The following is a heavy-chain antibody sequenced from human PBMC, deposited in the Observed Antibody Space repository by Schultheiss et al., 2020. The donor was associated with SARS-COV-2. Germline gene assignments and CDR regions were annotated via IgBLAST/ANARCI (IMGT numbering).Heavy chain of an antibody. D-gene: IGHD6-19*01. CDR2: IYYSGST. CDR3: ATNLIAVAGIVFDY. CDR1: GGSISSSSYY. V-gene: IGHV4-39*01. J-gene: IGHJ4*02. Sequence: TLSLTCTVSGGSISSSSYYWGWIRQPPGKGLEWIGSIYYSGSTYYNPSLKSRVTISVDTSKNQFSLKLSSVTAADTAVYYCATNLIAVAGIVFDYWGQGTLVTVS.